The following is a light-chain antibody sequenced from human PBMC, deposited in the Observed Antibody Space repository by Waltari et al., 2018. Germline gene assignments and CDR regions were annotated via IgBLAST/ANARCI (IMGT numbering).Light chain of an antibody. J-gene: IGKJ5*01. V-gene: IGKV3-15*01. CDR3: QQYNNWPPKIT. CDR1: QSVGNR. Sequence: EIVMTQSPATLSMSHGERATLSCRASQSVGNRLAWYQQKPGQTPRLLIYGASTRATGVPDRISGSGSGTEFTLTISSLQSEDFAIYYCQQYNNWPPKITFGQGTRLEIK. CDR2: GAS.